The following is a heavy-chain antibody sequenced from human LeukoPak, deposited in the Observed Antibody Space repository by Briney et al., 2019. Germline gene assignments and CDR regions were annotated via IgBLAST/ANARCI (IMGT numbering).Heavy chain of an antibody. J-gene: IGHJ4*02. V-gene: IGHV3-7*01. CDR2: IRQDGSEK. CDR1: GFPFSSYW. D-gene: IGHD3-22*01. CDR3: ARDSYYDPI. Sequence: PGGSLRLSCAATGFPFSSYWMSWVRQAPGKGLEWVANIRQDGSEKYYVDSVKGRFTISRDNAKNSLYLQMDSLRAEDTAVYYCARDSYYDPIWGQGTLVTVSS.